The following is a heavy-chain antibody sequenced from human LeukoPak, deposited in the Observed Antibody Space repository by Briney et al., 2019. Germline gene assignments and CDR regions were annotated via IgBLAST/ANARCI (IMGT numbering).Heavy chain of an antibody. D-gene: IGHD3-10*01. CDR3: ARAGRSGVWGSYYGMDV. V-gene: IGHV3-74*01. Sequence: GGSLRLSCAASGFTFSSYWMHWVRQAPGKGLVWVSRINSGGSSTSYADSVKGRFTISRDNAKNTLYLQMNSLRAEDTAVYYCARAGRSGVWGSYYGMDVWGQGTTVTVSS. CDR1: GFTFSSYW. J-gene: IGHJ6*02. CDR2: INSGGSST.